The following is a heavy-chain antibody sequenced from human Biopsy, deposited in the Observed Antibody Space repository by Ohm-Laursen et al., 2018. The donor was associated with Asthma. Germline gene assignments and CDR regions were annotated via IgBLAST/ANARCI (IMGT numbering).Heavy chain of an antibody. D-gene: IGHD2-21*02. CDR2: IYYSGST. Sequence: GTLSLTCTVSGVSISSDYWSWIRQPPGKGLEWIGHIYYSGSTNYQPSLKSRVTISVDTSKNQFSLKLRSVTAADAAVYYCARGISRVTGLFDHFDSWGQGTLVTVSS. J-gene: IGHJ4*02. V-gene: IGHV4-59*01. CDR3: ARGISRVTGLFDHFDS. CDR1: GVSISSDY.